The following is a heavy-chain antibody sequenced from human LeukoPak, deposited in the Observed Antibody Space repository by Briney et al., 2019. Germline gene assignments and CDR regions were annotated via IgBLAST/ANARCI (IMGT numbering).Heavy chain of an antibody. CDR3: ARGESIAARRD. V-gene: IGHV4-34*01. CDR1: GGSFSGYY. J-gene: IGHJ4*02. Sequence: SETLSLTCAAYGGSFSGYYWSWIRQPPGKGLEWIGEINHRVSTNYNPSLKSRVTISVDTSKNQFSLKLSSVTAADTAVYYCARGESIAARRDWGQGTLVTVSS. D-gene: IGHD6-6*01. CDR2: INHRVST.